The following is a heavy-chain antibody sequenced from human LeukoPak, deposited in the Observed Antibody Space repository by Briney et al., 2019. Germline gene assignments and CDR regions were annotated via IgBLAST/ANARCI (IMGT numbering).Heavy chain of an antibody. CDR2: ISYDGSNK. CDR3: ARVGPAALYDAFDI. D-gene: IGHD2-2*01. V-gene: IGHV3-30-3*01. J-gene: IGHJ3*02. Sequence: GGSLRLSCAASGFTFSSYAMHWVRQAPGKGLEWVAVISYDGSNKYYADSVKGRFTISRDNSKNTLYLQMNSLRAEDTAVYYCARVGPAALYDAFDIWGQGTMVTVSS. CDR1: GFTFSSYA.